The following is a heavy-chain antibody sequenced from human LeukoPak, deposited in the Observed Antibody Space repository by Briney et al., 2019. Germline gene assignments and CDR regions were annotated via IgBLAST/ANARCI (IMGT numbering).Heavy chain of an antibody. D-gene: IGHD2-15*01. J-gene: IGHJ4*02. CDR3: ARDGYCSGGSCYGYYFDY. CDR2: IYGAGST. Sequence: GGSLRLSCAASGFTVSNYYMSWVRQAPGKGLEWVSVIYGAGSTYYADSVKGRFTISRDNSKNTLYLQMNSLRAEDTAVYYCARDGYCSGGSCYGYYFDYWGQGTLVTVSS. V-gene: IGHV3-53*01. CDR1: GFTVSNYY.